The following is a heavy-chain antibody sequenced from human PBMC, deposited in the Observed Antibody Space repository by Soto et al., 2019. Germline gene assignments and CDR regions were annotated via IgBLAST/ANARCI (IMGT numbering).Heavy chain of an antibody. CDR1: GGSISSSSYY. J-gene: IGHJ6*03. D-gene: IGHD1-1*01. CDR2: IYYSGST. V-gene: IGHV4-39*01. CDR3: ARHNGAVRRYYYYYMDV. Sequence: SETLSLTCTVSGGSISSSSYYWGWIRQPPGKGLEWIGSIYYSGSTYYNPSLKSRVTISVDTSKNQFSLKLSSVTAADTAVYYCARHNGAVRRYYYYYMDVWGKGTTVTVSS.